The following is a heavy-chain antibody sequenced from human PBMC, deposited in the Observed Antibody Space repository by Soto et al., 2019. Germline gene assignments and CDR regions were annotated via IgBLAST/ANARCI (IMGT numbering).Heavy chain of an antibody. V-gene: IGHV4-59*01. D-gene: IGHD6-19*01. J-gene: IGHJ4*02. CDR1: GGSISSYY. CDR3: AREAMAGRSPRFDY. Sequence: QVQLQESGPGLVKPSETLSLTCTVSGGSISSYYWSWIRQPPGKGLEWIGYIYYSGSTNYNPSLKSRVTISVDTSKNQFSLKLSSVTAADTAVYYCAREAMAGRSPRFDYWGQGTLVTVSS. CDR2: IYYSGST.